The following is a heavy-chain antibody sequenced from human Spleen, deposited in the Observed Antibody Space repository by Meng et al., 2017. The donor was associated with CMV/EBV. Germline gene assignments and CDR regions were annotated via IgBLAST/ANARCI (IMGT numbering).Heavy chain of an antibody. CDR1: GGTFSSYA. CDR3: ARGVAPAEHFDY. J-gene: IGHJ4*02. Sequence: SVKVSCKASGGTFSSYAISWVRQAPGQGLEWMGGIIPIFGTANYAQKFQGRVTITTDESTSTAYMELSSLRSEDTAVYFCARGVAPAEHFDYWGQGSLVTVSS. CDR2: IIPIFGTA. V-gene: IGHV1-69*05.